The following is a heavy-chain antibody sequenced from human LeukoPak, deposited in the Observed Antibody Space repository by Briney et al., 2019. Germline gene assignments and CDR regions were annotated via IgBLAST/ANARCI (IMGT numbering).Heavy chain of an antibody. CDR2: IIPIFGTA. Sequence: ASVKVSCKASGGTFSSYAISWVRQAPGQGLEWMGGIIPIFGTANYAQKFQGRVTITTDESTSTAYMELSSLRSEDTAVYCCARDGRANCSGGSCSLLLFDYWGQGTLVTVSS. V-gene: IGHV1-69*05. J-gene: IGHJ4*02. D-gene: IGHD2-15*01. CDR3: ARDGRANCSGGSCSLLLFDY. CDR1: GGTFSSYA.